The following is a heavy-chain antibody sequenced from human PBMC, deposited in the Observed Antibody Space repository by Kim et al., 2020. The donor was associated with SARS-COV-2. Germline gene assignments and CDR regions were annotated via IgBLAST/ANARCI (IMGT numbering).Heavy chain of an antibody. CDR3: ARDSLTLYSSGWYHRGDAFDI. Sequence: SETLSLTCTVSGGSISSSSYYWGWIRQPPGKGLEWIGSIYYSGSTYYNPSLKSRVTISVDTSKNQFSLKLSSVTAADTAVYYCARDSLTLYSSGWYHRGDAFDIWGQGTMVAVSS. V-gene: IGHV4-39*07. CDR1: GGSISSSSYY. J-gene: IGHJ3*02. D-gene: IGHD6-19*01. CDR2: IYYSGST.